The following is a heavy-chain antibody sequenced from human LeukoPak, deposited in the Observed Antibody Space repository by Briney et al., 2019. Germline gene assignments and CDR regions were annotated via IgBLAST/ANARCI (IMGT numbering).Heavy chain of an antibody. D-gene: IGHD3-22*01. V-gene: IGHV3-23*01. CDR2: ISGSGGST. Sequence: GGSLGLSVEASGLGIASSALTWVRQGQGLGRDWASGISGSGGSTYYVDSVKGRFTISRDNSKNTLYLQMNSLRPEDTAIYYCAKVLYYDSSAQYYFDYWGQGTLATVSS. CDR3: AKVLYYDSSAQYYFDY. CDR1: GLGIASSA. J-gene: IGHJ4*02.